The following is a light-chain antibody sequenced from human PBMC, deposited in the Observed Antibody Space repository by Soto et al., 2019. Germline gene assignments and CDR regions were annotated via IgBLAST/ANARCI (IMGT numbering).Light chain of an antibody. Sequence: EVVLTQSPATLSLSPGETATLSCRSSQRVSSYLAWYQQKPDQAPRLLIYDASKTTTGIPARFSGSGSGTDFTLTIISLEPEDFAVYYCQHRSGWPPSLTFGGGTTVEIK. J-gene: IGKJ4*01. V-gene: IGKV3-11*01. CDR1: QRVSSY. CDR3: QHRSGWPPSLT. CDR2: DAS.